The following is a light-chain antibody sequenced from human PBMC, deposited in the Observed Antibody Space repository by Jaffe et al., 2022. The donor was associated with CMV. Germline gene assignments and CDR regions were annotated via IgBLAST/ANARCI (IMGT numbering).Light chain of an antibody. Sequence: DIQMTQSPFSLSASVGDRVTITCRASRGISNSLAWYQQKPGRAPKLLLYGASRLETGVPSRFSGSGSGTDYTLTISSLQPEDFASYYCQQYYLILATFGQGTKVEIK. CDR3: QQYYLILAT. CDR2: GAS. J-gene: IGKJ1*01. CDR1: RGISNS. V-gene: IGKV1-NL1*01.